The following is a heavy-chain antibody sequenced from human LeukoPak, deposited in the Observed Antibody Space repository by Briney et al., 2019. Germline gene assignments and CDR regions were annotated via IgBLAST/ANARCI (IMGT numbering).Heavy chain of an antibody. J-gene: IGHJ4*02. CDR1: GXTFSSYE. Sequence: PGGSLRLSCAASGXTFSSYEVNWVRQAPGKGLEWVSYISSSGSTIYYADSVKGRFTISRDNAKNSLYLQMNSLRAEDTAVYYCARDLSGSYFDFWGQGTLVTVSS. V-gene: IGHV3-48*03. D-gene: IGHD1-26*01. CDR2: ISSSGSTI. CDR3: ARDLSGSYFDF.